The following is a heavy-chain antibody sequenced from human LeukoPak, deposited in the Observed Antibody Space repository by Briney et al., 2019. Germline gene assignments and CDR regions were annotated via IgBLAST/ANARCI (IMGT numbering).Heavy chain of an antibody. CDR1: GFSLSFYG. J-gene: IGHJ3*02. CDR3: VREETSAASPPFDI. V-gene: IGHV3-21*01. D-gene: IGHD6-13*01. Sequence: PGGSLRLSCAASGFSLSFYGVNWVRQAPGKGLEWVSSISSTSSYINYADSVKGRFTISRDNAKNSLSLQMNSLRAEDTALYYCVREETSAASPPFDIWGQGTMVTVSS. CDR2: ISSTSSYI.